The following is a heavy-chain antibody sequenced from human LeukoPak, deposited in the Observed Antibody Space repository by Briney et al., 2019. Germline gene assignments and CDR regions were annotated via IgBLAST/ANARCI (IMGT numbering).Heavy chain of an antibody. V-gene: IGHV3-21*01. J-gene: IGHJ4*02. CDR2: ISSSSSYI. CDR1: GFTFSSYS. CDR3: ARGYSSSPNFDY. Sequence: PGGSLRLSCAASGFTFSSYSMNWVRQAPGKGLEWVSSISSSSSYIYYADSVKGRFTISRDNAKNSLYLQMNSLRAEDTAVYYCARGYSSSPNFDYWGQGTLVTVSS. D-gene: IGHD6-6*01.